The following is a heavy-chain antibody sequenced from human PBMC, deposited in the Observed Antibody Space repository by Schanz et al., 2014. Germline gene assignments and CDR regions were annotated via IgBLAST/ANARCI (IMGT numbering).Heavy chain of an antibody. CDR2: INTGNGYT. Sequence: QVQLVQSGAEVKKPGASVKVSCKASGYTFSSYGITWVRQAPGQGLEWMGWINTGNGYTHYSETFQDRVTITADTSTNTAYMELSSLTSEDTAVHYCARGRGFYDYWGQGTLVTVSS. D-gene: IGHD3-10*01. V-gene: IGHV1-18*01. CDR1: GYTFSSYG. J-gene: IGHJ4*02. CDR3: ARGRGFYDY.